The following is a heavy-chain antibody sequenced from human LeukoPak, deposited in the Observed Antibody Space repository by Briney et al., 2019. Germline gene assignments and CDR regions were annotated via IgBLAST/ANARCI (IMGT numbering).Heavy chain of an antibody. D-gene: IGHD5/OR15-5a*01. CDR2: VRYSGST. CDR1: GGSISSNTYF. V-gene: IGHV4-39*01. CDR3: ATSDTVSTYNWFDP. Sequence: PSETLSLTCNVSGGSISSNTYFWGWIRRPSGKGLEWIGSVRYSGSTYYNPYLKSRVTISVDTSKNQFSLNLNSLTAADTAVYYCATSDTVSTYNWFDPWGQGTLVTVS. J-gene: IGHJ5*02.